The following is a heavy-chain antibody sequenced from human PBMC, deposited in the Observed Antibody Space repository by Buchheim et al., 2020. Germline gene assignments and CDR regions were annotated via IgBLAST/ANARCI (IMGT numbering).Heavy chain of an antibody. CDR2: LTISGDFT. J-gene: IGHJ4*02. V-gene: IGHV3-23*04. CDR3: AKEVRPNDF. Sequence: EVHLVQSGGGLVQPGGSLRLSCEASGFTFSSAAMTWVRQAPGKGLEWVSSLTISGDFTYYAGSVRGRFSISRDNSKNTLYLQMNSLRAEDTAVYYCAKEVRPNDFWGQGTL. CDR1: GFTFSSAA.